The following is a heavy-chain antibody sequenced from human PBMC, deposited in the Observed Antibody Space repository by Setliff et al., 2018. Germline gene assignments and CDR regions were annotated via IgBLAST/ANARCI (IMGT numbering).Heavy chain of an antibody. CDR3: ARTCSGSGCYAGLDS. V-gene: IGHV3-23*03. CDR2: IYGGGSST. D-gene: IGHD2-15*01. J-gene: IGHJ4*02. Sequence: GGSLRLSCAASGFTFSTYAMSWVRQAPGKGLEWVSIIYGGGSSTHYVDSVKGRFTISRDNSKRTLFLQMNSLRPEDTAVYYCARTCSGSGCYAGLDSWGQGTLVTVSS. CDR1: GFTFSTYA.